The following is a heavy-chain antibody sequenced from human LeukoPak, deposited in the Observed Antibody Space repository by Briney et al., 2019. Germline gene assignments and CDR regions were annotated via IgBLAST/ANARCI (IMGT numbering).Heavy chain of an antibody. V-gene: IGHV4-34*01. CDR3: ARASPSAAAFDY. CDR1: GGSFSGYY. J-gene: IGHJ4*02. CDR2: INHSGST. D-gene: IGHD6-13*01. Sequence: PSETLSLTCAVYGGSFSGYYWSWIRQPPGKGLEWIGEINHSGSTNYNPSLKSRVTISVDTSKNQFSLKLSSVTAADTAVYCCARASPSAAAFDYWGKGTLVTVSS.